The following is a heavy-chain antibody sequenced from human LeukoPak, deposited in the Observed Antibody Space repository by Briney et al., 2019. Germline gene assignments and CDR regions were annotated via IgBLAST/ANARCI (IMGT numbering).Heavy chain of an antibody. J-gene: IGHJ4*02. CDR3: ARGCSSGTCYSSGFDY. D-gene: IGHD2-2*01. CDR1: GGTFSSYA. V-gene: IGHV1-69*05. Sequence: SVKVSCKASGGTFSSYAISWVRQAPGQGLEWMGGIIPIFGTANYAQKFQGRVTITTDESTSTAYMELSGLRSEDTAVYYCARGCSSGTCYSSGFDYWGQGTLVTVSS. CDR2: IIPIFGTA.